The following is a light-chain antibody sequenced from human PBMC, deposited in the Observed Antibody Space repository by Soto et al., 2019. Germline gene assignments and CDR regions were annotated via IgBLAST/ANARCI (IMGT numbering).Light chain of an antibody. CDR1: SSDVGGYNY. J-gene: IGLJ1*01. V-gene: IGLV2-8*01. CDR2: EVS. Sequence: QSVLTQPPFASGSPGQSVTISCTGTSSDVGGYNYVSWYQQHPGKAPKLMIYEVSKRPSGVPDRFSGSKSGNTASLAVSGLQAEDEADYYCSSYAGSNRIFGTGTKLTVL. CDR3: SSYAGSNRI.